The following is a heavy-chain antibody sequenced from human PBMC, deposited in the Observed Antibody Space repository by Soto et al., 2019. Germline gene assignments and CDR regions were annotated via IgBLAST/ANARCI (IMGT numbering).Heavy chain of an antibody. J-gene: IGHJ4*02. D-gene: IGHD4-17*01. CDR1: GFTFSTYA. CDR2: ITGSGGST. V-gene: IGHV3-23*01. CDR3: AKDRYGDYGGIDY. Sequence: HPGGSLRLSCAASGFTFSTYAMIWVRQAPGKGLEWVSVITGSGGSTYYADSVKGRFTISRDTSKNTLFLQMNSLRAEDTAVYYCAKDRYGDYGGIDYWGQGTMVPVSS.